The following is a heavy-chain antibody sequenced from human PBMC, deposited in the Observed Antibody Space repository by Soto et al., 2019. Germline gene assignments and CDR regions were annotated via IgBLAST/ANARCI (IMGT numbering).Heavy chain of an antibody. V-gene: IGHV1-3*01. CDR1: GYTXATYA. CDR3: ARVRRSSGYYYGY. Sequence: SXKVSFKASGYTXATYAIHWVRQAPEQTPEWMGWINPDNGNTKYSQMLQGRVTITRDTSTSTVYMELSSLRSEDTDVYYCARVRRSSGYYYGYWGQGTPVTVSS. J-gene: IGHJ4*02. CDR2: INPDNGNT. D-gene: IGHD3-22*01.